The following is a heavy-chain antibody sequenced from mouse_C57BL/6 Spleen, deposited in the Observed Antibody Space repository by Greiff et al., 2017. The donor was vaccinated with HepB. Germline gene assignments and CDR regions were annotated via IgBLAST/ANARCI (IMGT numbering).Heavy chain of an antibody. V-gene: IGHV5-4*03. Sequence: EVKLVESGGGLVKPGGSLKLSCAASGFTFSSYAMSWVRQTPEKRLEWVATISDGGSYTYYPDNVKGRFTISRDNAKNNLYLQMSHLKSEDTAMYYCASLTPVPFAYWGQGTLVTVSA. CDR2: ISDGGSYT. CDR1: GFTFSSYA. J-gene: IGHJ3*01. CDR3: ASLTPVPFAY.